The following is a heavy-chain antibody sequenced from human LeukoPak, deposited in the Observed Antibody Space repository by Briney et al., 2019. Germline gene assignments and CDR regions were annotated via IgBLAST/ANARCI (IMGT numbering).Heavy chain of an antibody. V-gene: IGHV3-43*01. J-gene: IGHJ4*02. CDR3: AKDGGFGELLYDY. CDR2: ISWDGGST. D-gene: IGHD3-10*01. Sequence: PGGSLRLSCAASGFTFDDYTMHWVRQAPGKGLEWVSLISWDGGSTYYADSVKGRFTISRDNSKNSLYLQMNSLGTEDTALYYCAKDGGFGELLYDYWGQGTLVTVSS. CDR1: GFTFDDYT.